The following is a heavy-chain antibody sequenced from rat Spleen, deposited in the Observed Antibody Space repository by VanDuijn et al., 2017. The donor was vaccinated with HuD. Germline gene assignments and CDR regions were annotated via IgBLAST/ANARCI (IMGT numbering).Heavy chain of an antibody. CDR1: GFTFSDYA. CDR2: IIYDGSST. CDR3: ARQSYYSGDYFDY. V-gene: IGHV5-17*01. D-gene: IGHD1-1*01. J-gene: IGHJ2*01. Sequence: EVQLVESGGGLVQPGRSLKLSCAASGFTFSDYAMAWVRQAPKKGLEWVATIIYDGSSTYYRDSVKGRFTISRDNAKSTLYLQMDSLRSEDTATYYCARQSYYSGDYFDYWGQGVMVTVSS.